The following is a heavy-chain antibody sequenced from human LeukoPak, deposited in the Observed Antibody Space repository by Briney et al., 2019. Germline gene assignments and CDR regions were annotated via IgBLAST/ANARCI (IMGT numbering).Heavy chain of an antibody. CDR2: INHSGST. J-gene: IGHJ4*02. CDR1: GVSFSGYY. CDR3: ARGRFVYYYGSGSHYYFDY. Sequence: PSETLSLTCAVYGVSFSGYYWSWIRQPPGKGLEWIGEINHSGSTNYNPSLKSRVTISVDTSKNQFSLKLSSVTAADTAVYYCARGRFVYYYGSGSHYYFDYWGQGTLVTVSS. V-gene: IGHV4-34*01. D-gene: IGHD3-10*01.